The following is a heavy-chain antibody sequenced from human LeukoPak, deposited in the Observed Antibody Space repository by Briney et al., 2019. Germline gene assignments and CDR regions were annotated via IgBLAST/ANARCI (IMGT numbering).Heavy chain of an antibody. J-gene: IGHJ3*02. CDR2: IIPIFGTA. CDR3: ASVWRYYDSSGYYYVMGAFDI. Sequence: ASVTVSCKASGGTFSSYAISWVRQAPGQGLEWMGGIIPIFGTANYAQKFQGRVTITADKSTSTAYMELSSLRSEDTAVYYCASVWRYYDSSGYYYVMGAFDIWGQGTMVTVSS. CDR1: GGTFSSYA. D-gene: IGHD3-22*01. V-gene: IGHV1-69*06.